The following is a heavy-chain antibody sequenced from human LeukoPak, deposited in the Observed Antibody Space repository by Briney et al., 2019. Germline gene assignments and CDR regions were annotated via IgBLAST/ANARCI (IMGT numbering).Heavy chain of an antibody. CDR2: IRYDGNNK. Sequence: GGSLRLSCAASGFTFSSYGMHWVRQAPGKGLEWVAFIRYDGNNKYYADSVKGRFTTSRDNSKNTLYLQMNSLRGEDTAVYYCAKSAVGATMGDYWGQGTLVTVSS. CDR1: GFTFSSYG. J-gene: IGHJ4*02. V-gene: IGHV3-30*02. D-gene: IGHD1-26*01. CDR3: AKSAVGATMGDY.